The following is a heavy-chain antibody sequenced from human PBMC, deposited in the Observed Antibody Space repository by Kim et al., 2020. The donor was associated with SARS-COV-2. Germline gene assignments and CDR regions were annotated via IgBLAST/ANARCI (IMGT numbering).Heavy chain of an antibody. CDR1: GGSISSSSYY. CDR3: ARDHYYDSSGYHDY. D-gene: IGHD3-22*01. CDR2: IYYSGST. V-gene: IGHV4-39*07. J-gene: IGHJ4*02. Sequence: SETLSLTCTVSGGSISSSSYYWGWIRQPPGKGLEWIGSIYYSGSTYYNPSLKSRVTISVDTSKNQFSLKLSSVTAADTAVYYCARDHYYDSSGYHDYWGQGTLVTVSS.